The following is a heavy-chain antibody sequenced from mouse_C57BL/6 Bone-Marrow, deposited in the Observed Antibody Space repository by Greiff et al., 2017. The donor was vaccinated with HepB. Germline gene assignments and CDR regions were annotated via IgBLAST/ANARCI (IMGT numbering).Heavy chain of an antibody. CDR1: GYTFTSYW. CDR3: ASHLYGNYYFDY. V-gene: IGHV1-80*01. Sequence: QVQLQQPGAELVKPGASVKMSCKASGYTFTSYWITWVKQRPGKGLEWIGQIYPGDGDTNYNGKFKGKATLTADKSSSTAYMQLSSLTSEDSAVYFCASHLYGNYYFDYWGQGTTLTVSS. J-gene: IGHJ2*01. CDR2: IYPGDGDT. D-gene: IGHD2-1*01.